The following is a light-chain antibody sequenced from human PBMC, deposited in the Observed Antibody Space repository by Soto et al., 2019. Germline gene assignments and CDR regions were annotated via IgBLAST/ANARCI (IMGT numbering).Light chain of an antibody. Sequence: VLTQSPAGLSLSPGERATLSCRSSHSLSTYLAWYQQKPGQAPRLLIYDISSRATGIPARFSGSGSGKALTLSTSSLEPEDSAVSYCMMRSNRLSTFGQGTKVDIX. J-gene: IGKJ1*01. CDR3: MMRSNRLST. CDR1: HSLSTY. CDR2: DIS. V-gene: IGKV3-11*01.